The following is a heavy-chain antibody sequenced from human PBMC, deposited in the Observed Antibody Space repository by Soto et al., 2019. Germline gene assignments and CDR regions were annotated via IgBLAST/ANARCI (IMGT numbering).Heavy chain of an antibody. CDR3: ARVPVP. CDR1: GGSISSGGYS. CDR2: IYHSGSI. V-gene: IGHV4-30-2*01. Sequence: QLQLQESGSGLVKPSQTLSLTCAVSGGSISSGGYSWSWIRQPPGKGLEWIGYIYHSGSIYYNPSLKSRVPISVDRAETQFSLKLSSVTAADTAVYCCARVPVPWGQGNLVTVSS. J-gene: IGHJ5*02.